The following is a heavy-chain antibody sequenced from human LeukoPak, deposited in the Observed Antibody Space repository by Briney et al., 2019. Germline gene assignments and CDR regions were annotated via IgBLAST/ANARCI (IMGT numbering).Heavy chain of an antibody. Sequence: SETLSLTCTVSGGSISSYYWSWIRQPPGKGLEWIGYIYYSGSTNYTPSLKSRVTISVDTSKNQFSLKLSSVTAADTAVYYCARLSRGYSSGWFDYWGQGTLVTVS. CDR2: IYYSGST. V-gene: IGHV4-59*08. J-gene: IGHJ4*02. D-gene: IGHD6-19*01. CDR1: GGSISSYY. CDR3: ARLSRGYSSGWFDY.